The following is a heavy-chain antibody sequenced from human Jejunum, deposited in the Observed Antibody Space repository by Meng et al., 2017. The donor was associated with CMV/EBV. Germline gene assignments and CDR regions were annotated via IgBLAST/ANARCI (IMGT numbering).Heavy chain of an antibody. V-gene: IGHV4-34*01. CDR3: ARGLGDGYNVGSQGYYFDN. D-gene: IGHD5-24*01. CDR2: IDHGGST. Sequence: FSGYYWSWIRQTPGKGLEWIGGIDHGGSTNYSPSLKSRVSISADASKNQFSLKLNSVTAADTAVYYCARGLGDGYNVGSQGYYFDNWGQGTLVTVSS. CDR1: FSGYY. J-gene: IGHJ4*02.